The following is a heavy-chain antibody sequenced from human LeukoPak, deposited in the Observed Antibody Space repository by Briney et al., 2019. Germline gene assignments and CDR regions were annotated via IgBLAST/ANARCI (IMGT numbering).Heavy chain of an antibody. D-gene: IGHD3-3*01. CDR2: INPSGGST. J-gene: IGHJ5*02. CDR3: ARSRSGGWFDP. CDR1: GYTFTSYY. Sequence: ASVKVSCKASGYTFTSYYMHWVRQAPGQGLEWMGIINPSGGSTSYAQKFQGRVTMTRDMSTSTVYMELSSLRSEDTAVYYCARSRSGGWFDPWGQGTLVTVSS. V-gene: IGHV1-46*01.